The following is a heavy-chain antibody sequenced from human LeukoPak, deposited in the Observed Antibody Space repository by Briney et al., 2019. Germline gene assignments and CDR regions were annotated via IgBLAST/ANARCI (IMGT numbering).Heavy chain of an antibody. V-gene: IGHV3-21*01. Sequence: GGSLRLSCAASGFTFSSYWMHWVRQTPGKGLEWVSSISSSSSYIYYADSVKGRFTVSRDNAKNSLYLQMNTLRADDTAVYYCARDTTRWFSPSDHWGQGTLVTVSS. CDR1: GFTFSSYW. J-gene: IGHJ4*02. D-gene: IGHD2-15*01. CDR3: ARDTTRWFSPSDH. CDR2: ISSSSSYI.